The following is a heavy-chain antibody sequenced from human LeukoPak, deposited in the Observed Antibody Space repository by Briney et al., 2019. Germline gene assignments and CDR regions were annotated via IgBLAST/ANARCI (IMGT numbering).Heavy chain of an antibody. CDR3: ARGRRWQQLTTDY. V-gene: IGHV1-8*03. D-gene: IGHD6-13*01. CDR2: MNPNSGNT. CDR1: GHTFTSYD. J-gene: IGHJ4*02. Sequence: APVKVSCKASGHTFTSYDINWVRQATGQGLEWMGWMNPNSGNTGYAQKFQGRVTITRNTSISTAYMELSSLRSEDTAVYYCARGRRWQQLTTDYWGQGTLVTVSS.